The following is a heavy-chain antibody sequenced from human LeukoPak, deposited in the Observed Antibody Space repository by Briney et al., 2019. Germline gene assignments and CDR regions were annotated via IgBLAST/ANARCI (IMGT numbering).Heavy chain of an antibody. Sequence: SETLSLTCTVSGGSISSSSYYWGWIRQPPGKGLEWIGSIYYSGSTYYNPSLKSRVTISVDTSKNQFSLKLSSVTAADTAVYYCARVKIRDDFWSGSYYFDYWGQGTLVTVSS. CDR2: IYYSGST. CDR1: GGSISSSSYY. D-gene: IGHD3-3*01. CDR3: ARVKIRDDFWSGSYYFDY. J-gene: IGHJ4*02. V-gene: IGHV4-39*01.